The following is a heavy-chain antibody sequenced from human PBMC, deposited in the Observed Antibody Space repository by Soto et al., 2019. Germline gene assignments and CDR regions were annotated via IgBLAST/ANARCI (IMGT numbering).Heavy chain of an antibody. V-gene: IGHV1-69*01. CDR1: GGIFSTDA. J-gene: IGHJ4*02. CDR2: IIPLFGTP. CDR3: ARDRDDYGSGNYYNRIDF. D-gene: IGHD3-10*01. Sequence: QVQLVQSGAEVKKPGSSVKVSCKASGGIFSTDAISWLRQDPGQVLEWMGGIIPLFGTPNYAQRFQGRVTITADESTSTAYMELSRLRSEDTAVYYCARDRDDYGSGNYYNRIDFWGQGTLVTVSS.